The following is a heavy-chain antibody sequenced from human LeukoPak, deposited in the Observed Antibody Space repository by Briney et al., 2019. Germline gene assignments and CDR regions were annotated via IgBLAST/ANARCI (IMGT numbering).Heavy chain of an antibody. Sequence: GGSLRLSCAASGFTFDDYAMHWVRQAPGKGLEWVSLISGDGGSTYYADSVKGRFTISRDNSKNSLYLQMNSLRTEDTALYYCAKGIQYCGGDCYSPNYFDYWGQGTLVTVPS. J-gene: IGHJ4*02. CDR3: AKGIQYCGGDCYSPNYFDY. CDR2: ISGDGGST. V-gene: IGHV3-43*02. CDR1: GFTFDDYA. D-gene: IGHD2-21*02.